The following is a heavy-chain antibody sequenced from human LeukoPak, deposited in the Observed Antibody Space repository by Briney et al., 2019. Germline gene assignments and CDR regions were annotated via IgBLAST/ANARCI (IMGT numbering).Heavy chain of an antibody. CDR3: ARARWLDY. CDR1: GFTFINYR. D-gene: IGHD6-19*01. J-gene: IGHJ4*02. CDR2: VKEDGSAK. Sequence: PGGSLRLSCAASGFTFINYRMSWVRQAPGKGLEWVANVKEDGSAKYYVDSVKGRFTISRDNAKNSLYLQMNSLRAEDTAVYYCARARWLDYWGQGTLVTVSS. V-gene: IGHV3-7*01.